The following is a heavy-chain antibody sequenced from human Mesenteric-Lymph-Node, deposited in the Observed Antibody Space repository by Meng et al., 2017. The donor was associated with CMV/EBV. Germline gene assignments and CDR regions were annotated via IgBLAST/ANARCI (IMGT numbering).Heavy chain of an antibody. CDR2: ISGSGSTI. V-gene: IGHV3-48*03. CDR1: GFTFSSYE. CDR3: ARSTRSGYYLYYFDY. D-gene: IGHD3-3*01. Sequence: GESLKISCAASGFTFSSYEMNLVRQAPGKGLEGVSYISGSGSTIYYADSVTGRFTISRDNAENSLYLEMNSLRAEDTAVYYCARSTRSGYYLYYFDYWGQGTLVTVSS. J-gene: IGHJ4*02.